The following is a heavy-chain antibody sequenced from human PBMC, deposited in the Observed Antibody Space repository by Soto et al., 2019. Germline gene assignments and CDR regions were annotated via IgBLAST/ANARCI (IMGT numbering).Heavy chain of an antibody. CDR1: GLTFSSYW. J-gene: IGHJ6*02. CDR3: ARVSTMVRGVIIKGYYYYGMDV. Sequence: GGSLRLSCAASGLTFSSYWMSWVRQAPGKGLEWVANIKQDGSEKYYVDSVKGRFTISRDNAKNSLYLQMNSLRAEDTAVYYCARVSTMVRGVIIKGYYYYGMDVWGQGTTVTVSS. CDR2: IKQDGSEK. D-gene: IGHD3-10*01. V-gene: IGHV3-7*03.